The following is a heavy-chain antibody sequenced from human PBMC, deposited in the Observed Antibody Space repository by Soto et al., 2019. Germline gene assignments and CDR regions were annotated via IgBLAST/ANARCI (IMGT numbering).Heavy chain of an antibody. D-gene: IGHD2-21*01. CDR2: ISGGGDAT. CDR3: ARKVVGSTSRPDYWYFDL. Sequence: DVQLLESGGDSVQPGGSVRLSCAGSGFTFINYAMNWVRQAPGKGLEWVSTISGGGDATFFAASVRGRFTFSRDNSKNTVTLQMNSLGVDDTAVYYCARKVVGSTSRPDYWYFDLWGRGTLVTVSS. V-gene: IGHV3-23*01. CDR1: GFTFINYA. J-gene: IGHJ2*01.